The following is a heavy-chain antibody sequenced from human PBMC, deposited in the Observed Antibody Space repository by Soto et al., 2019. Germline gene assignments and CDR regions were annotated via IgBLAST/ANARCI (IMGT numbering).Heavy chain of an antibody. CDR2: VIPIFATA. V-gene: IGHV1-69*13. J-gene: IGHJ4*02. CDR1: GGTFSNFA. D-gene: IGHD5-12*01. Sequence: GASVKVSCKASGGTFSNFAINWVRQAPGQGLEWMGGVIPIFATADYAQKFQGRVTITADESTNTAYMELSSLRSEDTAVYYCAREHGGYAYFDSWGQGTLVTVSS. CDR3: AREHGGYAYFDS.